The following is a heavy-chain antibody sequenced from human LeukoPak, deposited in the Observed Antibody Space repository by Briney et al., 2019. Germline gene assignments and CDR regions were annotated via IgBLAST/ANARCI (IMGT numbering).Heavy chain of an antibody. CDR3: AKDLVLSYYYYDTSGPLDY. J-gene: IGHJ4*02. CDR2: ISGSAGST. V-gene: IGHV3-23*01. CDR1: GFTFRSYG. D-gene: IGHD3-22*01. Sequence: GGTLRLSCAASGFTFRSYGMSWVRQAPGKGLEWVSAISGSAGSTYYADSVKGRFTISRDNSKNTLYLQMDSLRVEDTAVYYCAKDLVLSYYYYDTSGPLDYWGQGTLVTVSS.